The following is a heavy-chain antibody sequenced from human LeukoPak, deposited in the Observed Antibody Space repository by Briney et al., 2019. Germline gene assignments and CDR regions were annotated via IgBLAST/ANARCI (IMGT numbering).Heavy chain of an antibody. CDR3: ARHDSSSSNYAQIFDY. D-gene: IGHD6-6*01. CDR1: GGSISSSSYY. CDR2: IYYSGST. Sequence: SETLSLTCTVSGGSISSSSYYWGWIRQPPGKGLEWIGSIYYSGSTYYNPSLKSRVTIPVDTSKNQFSLKLSSVTAADTAVYYCARHDSSSSNYAQIFDYWGQGTLVTVSS. J-gene: IGHJ4*02. V-gene: IGHV4-39*01.